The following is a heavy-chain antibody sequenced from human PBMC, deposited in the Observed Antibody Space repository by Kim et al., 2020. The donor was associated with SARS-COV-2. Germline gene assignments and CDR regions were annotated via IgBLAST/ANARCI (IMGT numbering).Heavy chain of an antibody. CDR3: ARGLIVVVPAAIGWFDP. CDR1: GGSFSGYY. CDR2: INHSGST. J-gene: IGHJ5*02. D-gene: IGHD2-2*02. V-gene: IGHV4-34*01. Sequence: SETLSLTCAVYGGSFSGYYWSWIRQPPGKGLEWIGEINHSGSTNYNPSLKSRVTISVDTSKNQFSLKLSSVTAADTAVYYCARGLIVVVPAAIGWFDPWGQGTLVTVSS.